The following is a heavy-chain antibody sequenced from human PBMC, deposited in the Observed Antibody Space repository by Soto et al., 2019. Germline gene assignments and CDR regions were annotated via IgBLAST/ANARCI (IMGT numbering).Heavy chain of an antibody. CDR2: IIPIFGTA. J-gene: IGHJ6*02. D-gene: IGHD3-3*01. CDR1: GGTFSSYA. Sequence: QVQLVQSGAEVKKPGSSVKVSCKASGGTFSSYAISWVRQAPGQGLEWMGGIIPIFGTANYAQKFQGRVTITADESTSTAYMELRSLRSEYTAVYYCARDYDFWSGYYTGRDYYYGMDVWGQGTTVTVSS. CDR3: ARDYDFWSGYYTGRDYYYGMDV. V-gene: IGHV1-69*01.